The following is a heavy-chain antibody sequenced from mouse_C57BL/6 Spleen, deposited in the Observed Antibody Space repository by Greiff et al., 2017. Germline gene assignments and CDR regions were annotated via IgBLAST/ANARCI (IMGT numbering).Heavy chain of an antibody. CDR3: ARGDCDGGYYFDY. Sequence: VQLQQSGPELVKPGASVKISCKASGYSFTDYNMTWVKQSTGKSLEWMGVINPNYGSPSYNQKFKGKATLTVDQSSSTAYMQLNSLTSEDSSVYYCARGDCDGGYYFDYWGQGTTLTVSS. D-gene: IGHD2-13*01. V-gene: IGHV1-39*01. CDR1: GYSFTDYN. J-gene: IGHJ2*01. CDR2: INPNYGSP.